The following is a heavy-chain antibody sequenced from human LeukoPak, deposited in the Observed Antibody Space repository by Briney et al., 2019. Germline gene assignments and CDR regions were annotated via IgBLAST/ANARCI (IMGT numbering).Heavy chain of an antibody. V-gene: IGHV1-8*01. D-gene: IGHD2-21*02. CDR3: ARSKAYCGGDCYPKLDY. J-gene: IGHJ4*02. CDR2: MNPNSGNT. CDR1: GYTFTSYD. Sequence: ASVKVSCKASGYTFTSYDINWVRQATGQGLEWMGWMNPNSGNTGYAQKFQGRVTMTRNTSISTAYMELSSLRSEDTAVYYCARSKAYCGGDCYPKLDYWGQGTLVTVSS.